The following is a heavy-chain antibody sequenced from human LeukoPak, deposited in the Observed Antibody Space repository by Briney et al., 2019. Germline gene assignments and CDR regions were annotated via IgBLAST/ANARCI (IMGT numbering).Heavy chain of an antibody. V-gene: IGHV1-3*01. CDR2: INAGNGNT. J-gene: IGHJ5*02. Sequence: ASVKVSCKASGYTFTSYAMHWVRQAPGQRLEWMGWINAGNGNTKYSQEFQGRVTITRDTSASTAYMELSSLRSEDTAVYYCAREELLWFGEFVNWFDPWGQGTLVTVSS. D-gene: IGHD3-10*01. CDR1: GYTFTSYA. CDR3: AREELLWFGEFVNWFDP.